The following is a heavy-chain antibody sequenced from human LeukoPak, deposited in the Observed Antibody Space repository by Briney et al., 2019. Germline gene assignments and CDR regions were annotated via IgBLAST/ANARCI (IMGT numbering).Heavy chain of an antibody. CDR1: GFAFSSHW. CDR3: SRGLGSREDY. D-gene: IGHD2-15*01. J-gene: IGHJ4*02. CDR2: INTDGSTI. Sequence: GGSLRLSCAASGFAFSSHWMHWVRQPQGKGLVWVSRINTDGSTINYADSVKGRFTISRDNAKDTVYLQVNSLRAEDTAVYYCSRGLGSREDYWGQGTLVTVSS. V-gene: IGHV3-74*01.